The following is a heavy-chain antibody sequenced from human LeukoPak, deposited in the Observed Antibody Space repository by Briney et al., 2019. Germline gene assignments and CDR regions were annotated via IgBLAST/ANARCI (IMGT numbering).Heavy chain of an antibody. CDR2: INHSGST. Sequence: SETLSLTCAVYGGSFSGYYWSWIRQPPGKGLEWIGEINHSGSTNYNPSLKSRVTISVDTSKNQFSLKLSSVTAADTAFYYCASQGHHGKVVGTTLSYFYMDVWGKGTTVTVSS. D-gene: IGHD1-26*01. J-gene: IGHJ6*03. CDR1: GGSFSGYY. CDR3: ASQGHHGKVVGTTLSYFYMDV. V-gene: IGHV4-34*01.